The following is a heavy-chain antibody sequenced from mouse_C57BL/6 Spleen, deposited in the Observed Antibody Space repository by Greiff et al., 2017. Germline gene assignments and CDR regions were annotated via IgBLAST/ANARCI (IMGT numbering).Heavy chain of an antibody. V-gene: IGHV8-12*01. Sequence: QVTLKVSGPGLLQSSQTLSLTCSFSGFSLSTSGMGVSWIRQPSGKGLEWLAHIYWDDDKRYKPSLKRRLTISTATSKNQVFLKITSVDTADTATDSYARRAIVYGYLFDYWGQGTTLTVSS. CDR1: GFSLSTSGMG. D-gene: IGHD2-2*01. J-gene: IGHJ2*01. CDR2: IYWDDDK. CDR3: ARRAIVYGYLFDY.